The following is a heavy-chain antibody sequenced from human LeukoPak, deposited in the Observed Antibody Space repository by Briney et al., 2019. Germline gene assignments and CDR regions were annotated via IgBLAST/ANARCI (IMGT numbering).Heavy chain of an antibody. CDR2: IYYSGST. V-gene: IGHV4-39*01. Sequence: KPSETLSLTCTVSGGSISSSSYYWGWIRQPPGKGLEWIGSIYYSGSTYYNPSLKSRVTISVDTSKNQFSLKLSSVIAADTAVYYCATSLYYFDYWGQGTLVTVSS. J-gene: IGHJ4*02. CDR1: GGSISSSSYY. CDR3: ATSLYYFDY.